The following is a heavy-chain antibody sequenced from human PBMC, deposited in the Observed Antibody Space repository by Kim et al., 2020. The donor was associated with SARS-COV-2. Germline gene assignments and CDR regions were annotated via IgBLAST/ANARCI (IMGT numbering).Heavy chain of an antibody. CDR2: IIPIFGTA. J-gene: IGHJ4*02. V-gene: IGHV1-69*13. Sequence: SVKVSCKASGGTFSSYSISWVRQAPGQGLEWMGGIIPIFGTANYAQKFQGRVTITADESTSTAYMELSSLRSEDTAVYYCARELLPAYYDILTGYSSFDYWGQGTLVTVSS. D-gene: IGHD3-9*01. CDR3: ARELLPAYYDILTGYSSFDY. CDR1: GGTFSSYS.